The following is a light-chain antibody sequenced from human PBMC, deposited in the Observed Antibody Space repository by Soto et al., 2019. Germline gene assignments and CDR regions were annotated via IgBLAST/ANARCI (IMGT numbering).Light chain of an antibody. CDR2: WAS. CDR1: QGRFWSSNNKDY. J-gene: IGKJ4*01. CDR3: QQYYSLPLT. V-gene: IGKV4-1*01. Sequence: MLMTQSPDSLTVCLGERATITCRCSQGRFWSSNNKDYFAWYQQKPGQPPKLLIKWASARESGVPDRFSGSGSGTDFTLTISSLQTEDVAVYYCQQYYSLPLTFGGGTKVDIK.